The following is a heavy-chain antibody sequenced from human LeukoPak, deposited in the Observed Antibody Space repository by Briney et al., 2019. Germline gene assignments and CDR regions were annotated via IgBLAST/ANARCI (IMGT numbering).Heavy chain of an antibody. CDR2: INHSGST. J-gene: IGHJ5*02. CDR1: GGSFSGYY. V-gene: IGHV4-34*01. Sequence: EPSETLSLTCAVYGGSFSGYYWSWIRQPPGKGLEWIGEINHSGSTNYNPSLKSRVTISVDTSKNQFSLKLSSVTAADTAVYYCARGFSPNWFDPWGQGTLVTVSS. CDR3: ARGFSPNWFDP.